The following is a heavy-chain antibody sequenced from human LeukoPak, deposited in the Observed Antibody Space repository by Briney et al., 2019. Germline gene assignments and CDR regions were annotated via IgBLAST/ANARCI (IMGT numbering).Heavy chain of an antibody. CDR1: GFTFSTYE. CDR2: IYHSGST. CDR3: AREGVGGYNYAA. Sequence: GSLRLSCAASGFTFSTYEMNWVRQAPGKGLEWIGEIYHSGSTNYNPSLRSRVTISVDTSKNQFSLKLSSVTAADTAIYYCAREGVGGYNYAAWGQGTLVTVSS. D-gene: IGHD5-18*01. V-gene: IGHV4-4*02. J-gene: IGHJ4*02.